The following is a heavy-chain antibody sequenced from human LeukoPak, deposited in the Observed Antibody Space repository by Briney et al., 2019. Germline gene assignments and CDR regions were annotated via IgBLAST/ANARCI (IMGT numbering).Heavy chain of an antibody. D-gene: IGHD6-13*01. CDR2: IWYDGSNK. CDR1: GFTFSSYG. J-gene: IGHJ4*02. V-gene: IGHV3-33*01. Sequence: GGSLRLSCAASGFTFSSYGMHWVRQAPGKGLEWVAVIWYDGSNKYYADSVKGRFTISRDNSKNTLYLQMNSLRAEDTAVYYCARDFIAAAGDDYWGQGTLVTISS. CDR3: ARDFIAAAGDDY.